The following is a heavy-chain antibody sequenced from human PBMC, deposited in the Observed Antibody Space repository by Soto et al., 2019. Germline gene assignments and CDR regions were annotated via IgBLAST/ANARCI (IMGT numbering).Heavy chain of an antibody. D-gene: IGHD2-21*02. V-gene: IGHV1-2*02. Sequence: QVQLVQSGAEVKKPGASVKVSCKVSGYTFTGNYMHWMRQAPGQGPEWMGWINPRNGDTDYAQKFQGRVTITRDRSISTAYRDLSRLTSDDTAIYFCVRGGGVDVVTPTRIVFDYWGQGTLLTVSS. J-gene: IGHJ4*02. CDR2: INPRNGDT. CDR3: VRGGGVDVVTPTRIVFDY. CDR1: GYTFTGNY.